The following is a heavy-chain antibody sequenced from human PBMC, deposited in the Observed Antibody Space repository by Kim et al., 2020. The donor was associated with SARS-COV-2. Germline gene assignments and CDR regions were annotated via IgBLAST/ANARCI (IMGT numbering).Heavy chain of an antibody. J-gene: IGHJ4*02. V-gene: IGHV4-4*07. CDR2: IYTSENT. CDR3: AREAGGDAYRGLDF. CDR1: GGSISSYY. D-gene: IGHD2-21*01. Sequence: SETLSLTCTVSGGSISSYYWSWIRLPAGKGLEWIGRIYTSENTNYNPSLRSRVSMSIDTSKNHFSLNVSSVTAADTAIYYCAREAGGDAYRGLDFCGQGTLVTVSS.